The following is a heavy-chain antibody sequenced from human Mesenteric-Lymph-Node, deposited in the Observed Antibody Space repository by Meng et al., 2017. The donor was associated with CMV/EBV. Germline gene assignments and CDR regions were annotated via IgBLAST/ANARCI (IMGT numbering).Heavy chain of an antibody. CDR3: ARDGIFGVVIPHHYYYYYGMDV. CDR1: GYTFTSYD. V-gene: IGHV1-8*01. CDR2: MNPNSGNT. J-gene: IGHJ6*02. Sequence: ASVKVSCKASGYTFTSYDINWVRQATGQGLEWMGWMNPNSGNTGYAQKFQGRVTMTRNTSISTAYMEVSSLRSEDTAVYYCARDGIFGVVIPHHYYYYYGMDVWGQGTTVTVSS. D-gene: IGHD3-3*01.